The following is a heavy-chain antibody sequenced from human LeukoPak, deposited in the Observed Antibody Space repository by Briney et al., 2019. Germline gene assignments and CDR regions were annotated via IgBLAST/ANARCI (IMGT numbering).Heavy chain of an antibody. CDR2: INHSGST. Sequence: PSETLSLTCAVYGGSFSGYYWSWIRRPPGKGLEWIGEINHSGSTNYNPSFKSRVTISVDTSKNQFSLKPSSVTAADTAVYYCAREYIRYSNYGVGFDPWGQGTLVTVSS. V-gene: IGHV4-34*01. J-gene: IGHJ5*02. CDR3: AREYIRYSNYGVGFDP. CDR1: GGSFSGYY. D-gene: IGHD4-11*01.